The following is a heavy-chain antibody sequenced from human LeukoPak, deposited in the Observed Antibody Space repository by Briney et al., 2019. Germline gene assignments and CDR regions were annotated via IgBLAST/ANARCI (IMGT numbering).Heavy chain of an antibody. D-gene: IGHD6-13*01. V-gene: IGHV4-59*01. Sequence: SETLSLTCTVSGGSISSYYWSWIRQPPGKGLEWIGYIYYSGSTNYNPSLKSRVTISVDTSKNQFSLKLSSVTAADTAVYYCAGVVKDWAAADSPYYYYMDVWGKGTTVTVSS. CDR2: IYYSGST. CDR1: GGSISSYY. J-gene: IGHJ6*03. CDR3: AGVVKDWAAADSPYYYYMDV.